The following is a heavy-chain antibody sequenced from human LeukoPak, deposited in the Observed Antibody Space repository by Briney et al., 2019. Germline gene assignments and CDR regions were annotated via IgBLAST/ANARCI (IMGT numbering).Heavy chain of an antibody. D-gene: IGHD2-15*01. V-gene: IGHV3-9*01. Sequence: GGSLRLSCVASGFTFSSYAMHWVRQAPGKGLEWVSGISWNSGSIGYADSVKGRFTISRDNAKNSLYLQMNSLRAEDTALYYCAKDNNCSGGSCYSQYWYFDLWGRGTLVTVSS. CDR2: ISWNSGSI. J-gene: IGHJ2*01. CDR1: GFTFSSYA. CDR3: AKDNNCSGGSCYSQYWYFDL.